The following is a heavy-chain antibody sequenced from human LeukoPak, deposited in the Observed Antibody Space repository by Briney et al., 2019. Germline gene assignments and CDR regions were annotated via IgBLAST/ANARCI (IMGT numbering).Heavy chain of an antibody. CDR3: VRGKYSSGPDSFEY. CDR1: GFTFSSYS. CDR2: ISGSSTNI. J-gene: IGHJ4*02. V-gene: IGHV3-21*06. D-gene: IGHD6-19*01. Sequence: GGSLRLSCAASGFTFSSYSKNWVRQAPGKGLEWVSYISGSSTNIYYADSVKGRFTISRDKAKNSLYLQMNSLSADDTAVYYCVRGKYSSGPDSFEYWGQGTLVTVSS.